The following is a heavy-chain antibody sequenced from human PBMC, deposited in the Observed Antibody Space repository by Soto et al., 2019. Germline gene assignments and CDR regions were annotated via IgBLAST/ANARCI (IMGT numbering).Heavy chain of an antibody. J-gene: IGHJ5*02. D-gene: IGHD6-25*01. V-gene: IGHV4-59*11. CDR3: GSVRPSGYVLS. CDR1: GGSLISHY. CDR2: VYFSGNA. Sequence: SETLSLTCTFSGGSLISHYWTWIRQSPGKGLEWIGYVYFSGNANYNPSLKSRVTISIDTSKNQFSLRLASVTAADTAFYYCGSVRPSGYVLSWGQGTLVTVSS.